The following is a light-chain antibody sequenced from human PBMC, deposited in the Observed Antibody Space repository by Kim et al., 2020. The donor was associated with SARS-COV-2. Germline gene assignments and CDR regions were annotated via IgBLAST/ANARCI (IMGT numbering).Light chain of an antibody. J-gene: IGLJ2*01. CDR1: SLRSYS. CDR3: NSRDSNDNVV. CDR2: GKH. Sequence: ALSPTVRLPCQGDSLRSYSATWYQQKPRQAPLLFIYGKHTPPSGIPDRFSGSSSGNTASLTITGTQAGDEADYYCNSRDSNDNVVFGGGTQLTVL. V-gene: IGLV3-19*01.